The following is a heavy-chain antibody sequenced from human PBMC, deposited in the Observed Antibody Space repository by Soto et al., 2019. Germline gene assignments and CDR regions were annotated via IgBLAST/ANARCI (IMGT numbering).Heavy chain of an antibody. Sequence: HPGGSLRLSCAASGFTFSSYAMSWVRQAPGKGLEWVSAISGSGGSTYYADSVKGRFTISRDNSKNTLYLQMNSLRAEDTAVYYCAKDRTIFGVVTYYYGMDVWGQGTTVTVSS. CDR3: AKDRTIFGVVTYYYGMDV. V-gene: IGHV3-23*01. D-gene: IGHD3-3*01. CDR1: GFTFSSYA. J-gene: IGHJ6*02. CDR2: ISGSGGST.